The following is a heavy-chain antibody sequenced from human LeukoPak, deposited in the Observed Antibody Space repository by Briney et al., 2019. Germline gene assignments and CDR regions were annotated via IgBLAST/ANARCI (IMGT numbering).Heavy chain of an antibody. Sequence: NSSETLSLTCTVSGGSIYSSDYYWNWIRQPPGKGLEWIGSIYYSGTTYYNPSLESRVTISADTSKNQFSLKLSSVTAADTAIYFCATRRAVAGHWYFDLWGRGTLVTVSS. CDR2: IYYSGTT. V-gene: IGHV4-39*01. CDR3: ATRRAVAGHWYFDL. CDR1: GGSIYSSDYY. D-gene: IGHD6-19*01. J-gene: IGHJ2*01.